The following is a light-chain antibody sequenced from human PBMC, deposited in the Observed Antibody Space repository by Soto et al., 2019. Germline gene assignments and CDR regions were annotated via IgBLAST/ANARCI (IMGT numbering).Light chain of an antibody. V-gene: IGLV1-40*01. J-gene: IGLJ2*01. CDR3: HSYDISLSGQGV. CDR1: SSNIGAGYD. Sequence: QAVVTQPPSVSGAPGQRVTISCTGSSSNIGAGYDVHWYQQLPGTAPKLLIYGNSNRPSGVPDRFSGSKSGTSASLAITGLQAEDEADYYCHSYDISLSGQGVFGGGTKVTVL. CDR2: GNS.